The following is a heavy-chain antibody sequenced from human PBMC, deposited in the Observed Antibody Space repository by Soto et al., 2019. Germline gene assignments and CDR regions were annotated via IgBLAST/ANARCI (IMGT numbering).Heavy chain of an antibody. CDR3: ARWGAAAGNYYYYGMHV. CDR2: ISYDGSNK. CDR1: GFTFSSYA. Sequence: QVQLVESGGGVVQPGRSLRLSCAASGFTFSSYAMHWVRQAPGKGLEWVAVISYDGSNKYYADSVKGRFTISRDNSKNTLYLQMNSLRAEDTAVYYCARWGAAAGNYYYYGMHVWGQGTTVTVSS. D-gene: IGHD6-13*01. V-gene: IGHV3-30-3*01. J-gene: IGHJ6*02.